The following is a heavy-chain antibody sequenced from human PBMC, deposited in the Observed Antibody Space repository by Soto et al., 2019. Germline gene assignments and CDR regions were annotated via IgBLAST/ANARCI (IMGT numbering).Heavy chain of an antibody. D-gene: IGHD6-13*01. CDR2: INHSGST. V-gene: IGHV4-34*01. CDR1: GLSFIGYY. Sequence: SETLSLTCAFNGLSFIGYYWRWIAQTPGKGLEWIGEINHSGSTNYNPSLKSRVTISVDTSKNQFSLKLSSVTAADTAVYYCARGVSSSWYDYYYGMDVWGQGTTVT. J-gene: IGHJ6*02. CDR3: ARGVSSSWYDYYYGMDV.